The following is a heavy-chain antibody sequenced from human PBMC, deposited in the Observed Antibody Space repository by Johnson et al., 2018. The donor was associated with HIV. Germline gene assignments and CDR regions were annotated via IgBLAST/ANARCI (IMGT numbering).Heavy chain of an antibody. V-gene: IGHV3-20*03. J-gene: IGHJ3*02. CDR3: SIIPPHYYDSSGLSYSRTRHAFDI. CDR2: INWNGGST. D-gene: IGHD3-22*01. Sequence: VQLVESGGGVVRPGGSLRLSSAASGFTFDDYGMSWVRPAPGKGLAWVSGINWNGGSTGYADYVKGRFPISSYNAKHSLYLQVNSLRAEDTALYYCSIIPPHYYDSSGLSYSRTRHAFDIWGQGTMVTVSS. CDR1: GFTFDDYG.